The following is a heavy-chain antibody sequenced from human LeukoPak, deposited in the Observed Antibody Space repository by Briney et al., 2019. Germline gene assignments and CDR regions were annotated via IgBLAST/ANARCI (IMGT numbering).Heavy chain of an antibody. V-gene: IGHV3-48*03. CDR2: ISQSGRTI. J-gene: IGHJ5*02. CDR1: GFTFSNYE. Sequence: GGSLRLSCAASGFTFSNYELNWVRQAPGKGLEWGSYISQSGRTIYSADSVKGRFTISRDNAKNSLYLQMNSLRAEDTAVYYCARGVGSSWPGWFDPWGQGTLVTVSS. CDR3: ARGVGSSWPGWFDP. D-gene: IGHD6-13*01.